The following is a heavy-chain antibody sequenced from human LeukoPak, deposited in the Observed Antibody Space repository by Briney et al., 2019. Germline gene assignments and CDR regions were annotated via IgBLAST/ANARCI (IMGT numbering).Heavy chain of an antibody. D-gene: IGHD2-21*01. J-gene: IGHJ4*02. CDR1: GFSFSSYS. CDR2: LLYDGSHE. CDR3: AKAPVTSCRGAYCYPFDS. Sequence: GGSLRLSCAASGFSFSSYSMHWVRQAPGKGLEWVAELLYDGSHEFYADVVKGRFTISRDNSKNTLYLQINSLRAEDAAVYFCAKAPVTSCRGAYCYPFDSWGQGTLVTVSS. V-gene: IGHV3-30*04.